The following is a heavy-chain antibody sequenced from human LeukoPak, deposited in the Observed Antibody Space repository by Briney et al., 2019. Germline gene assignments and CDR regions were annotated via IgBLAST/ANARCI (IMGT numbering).Heavy chain of an antibody. D-gene: IGHD5-12*01. Sequence: GGSLRLSCAASGFTFSCCAIHWVRQAPGRGLEWVAVISSDENTKFYADSVKGRFTISRDNSKNTLYLQMNSLRAEDTAIYYCAKDQNMVATAPFDCWGQGTLVTVSS. CDR2: ISSDENTK. V-gene: IGHV3-30-3*01. CDR1: GFTFSCCA. J-gene: IGHJ4*02. CDR3: AKDQNMVATAPFDC.